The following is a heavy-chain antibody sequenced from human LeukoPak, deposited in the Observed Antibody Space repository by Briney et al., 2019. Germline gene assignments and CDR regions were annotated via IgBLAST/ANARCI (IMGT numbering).Heavy chain of an antibody. Sequence: GGSLRLSCAASGFTFIGYSMNWVRQAPGKGLEGVSYISTSSSTIYYADSVEGRFTISRDNAKNSLYLQMNSLRAEDTAVYYCARGGVVGATTSYFNSWGQGTLVTVSS. D-gene: IGHD1-26*01. V-gene: IGHV3-48*01. CDR1: GFTFIGYS. CDR2: ISTSSSTI. CDR3: ARGGVVGATTSYFNS. J-gene: IGHJ4*02.